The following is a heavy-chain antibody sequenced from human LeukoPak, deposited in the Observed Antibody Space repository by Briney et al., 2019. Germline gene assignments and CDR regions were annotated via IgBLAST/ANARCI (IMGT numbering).Heavy chain of an antibody. CDR1: GYTFTSYD. Sequence: ASVKVSGKASGYTFTSYDINWVRQATGQGLEWMRWMNSNSGNTGYAQKFQGRVTMTRNTSISTAYMELSSLRSEDTAVYYCARGFTRRNAFDIWGQGTMVTVSS. V-gene: IGHV1-8*01. CDR2: MNSNSGNT. CDR3: ARGFTRRNAFDI. J-gene: IGHJ3*02.